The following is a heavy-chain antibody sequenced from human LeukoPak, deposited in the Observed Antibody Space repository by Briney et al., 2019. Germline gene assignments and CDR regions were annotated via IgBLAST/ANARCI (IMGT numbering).Heavy chain of an antibody. CDR1: GYTSTSNI. CDR2: INAGNGNT. CDR3: ARGLSSSLYNWFDP. V-gene: IGHV1-3*01. Sequence: ASVKVSCKASGYTSTSNIMHWVRQAPGQRLERMGWINAGNGNTKYSQKFQGRVTITRDTSASTAYMEMSRLRSDDTAVYYCARGLSSSLYNWFDPWGQGTLVTVSS. J-gene: IGHJ5*02. D-gene: IGHD6-13*01.